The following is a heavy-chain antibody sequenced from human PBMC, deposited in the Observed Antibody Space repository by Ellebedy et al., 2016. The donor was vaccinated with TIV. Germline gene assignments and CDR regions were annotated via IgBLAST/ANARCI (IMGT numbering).Heavy chain of an antibody. CDR1: GYTFTSYP. V-gene: IGHV1-3*01. CDR2: INGGNGNT. CDR3: ARKGYVMDV. J-gene: IGHJ6*02. Sequence: AASVKVSCQASGYTFTSYPIHWLRQAPGQSLEWMGWINGGNGNTKYSQKFQDRVTITRDTSASTAYMELSSLRPEDTAVFYCARKGYVMDVWGQGTTVTVSS.